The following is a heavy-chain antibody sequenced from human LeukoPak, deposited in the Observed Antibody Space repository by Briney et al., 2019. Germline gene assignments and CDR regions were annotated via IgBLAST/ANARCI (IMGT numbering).Heavy chain of an antibody. D-gene: IGHD5-12*01. CDR3: ARGIWWD. CDR1: GFTFSSNW. J-gene: IGHJ4*02. CDR2: INTDGSST. V-gene: IGHV3-74*01. Sequence: GGSLRRSRAASGFTFSSNWMHGVRQAPGKGLVWGSRINTDGSSTTYADSVKGRFTISRDNAKTTLYLRRNRLRAEDTHVYYCARGIWWDWGQGTLVTVSS.